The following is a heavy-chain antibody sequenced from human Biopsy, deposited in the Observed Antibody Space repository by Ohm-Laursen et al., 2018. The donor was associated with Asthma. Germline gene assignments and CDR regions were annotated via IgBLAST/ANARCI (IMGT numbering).Heavy chain of an antibody. Sequence: SDTLSLTYPFSGGSINSDYWSWIRQPPGKGLEWIGLSSYSGFRKYNPSLKSRVTISVDTSKNQLSLNLTSVIAADTAVYYCARDQGDSKFDYWGQGILVTVSS. CDR1: GGSINSDY. CDR2: SSYSGFR. J-gene: IGHJ4*02. D-gene: IGHD3-16*01. V-gene: IGHV4-59*07. CDR3: ARDQGDSKFDY.